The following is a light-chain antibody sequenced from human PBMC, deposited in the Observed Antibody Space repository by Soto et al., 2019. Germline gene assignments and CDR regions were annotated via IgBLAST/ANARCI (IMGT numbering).Light chain of an antibody. CDR1: QNVYNN. Sequence: EIVLKQSPATLSASPGEGATLSCKAGQNVYNNLAWYQQSPGQPPRLLIYDASTRATGISARFSGSGYGTEFTLTIISLQSEDLSVYFCQQCRNWPLTFGGGTKVEIK. CDR2: DAS. J-gene: IGKJ4*01. V-gene: IGKV3-15*01. CDR3: QQCRNWPLT.